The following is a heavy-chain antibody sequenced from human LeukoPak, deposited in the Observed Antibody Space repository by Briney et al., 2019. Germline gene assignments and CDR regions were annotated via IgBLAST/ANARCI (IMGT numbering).Heavy chain of an antibody. D-gene: IGHD4-23*01. V-gene: IGHV5-51*01. CDR1: GYSFTDYW. J-gene: IGHJ4*02. Sequence: GESLKISCKASGYSFTDYWIVWVRPMRGKGLEWMGAIYPVDSDTRYSPSLDGQVTISADKSVSTPYLQWSSLQASDTAMYYCARPSSLYGGTSEDYWGQGTLVTVSS. CDR2: IYPVDSDT. CDR3: ARPSSLYGGTSEDY.